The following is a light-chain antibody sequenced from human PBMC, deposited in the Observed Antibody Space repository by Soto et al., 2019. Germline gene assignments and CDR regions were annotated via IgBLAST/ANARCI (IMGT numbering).Light chain of an antibody. Sequence: ETVLTQSPGTLSLSPGERATLSCRASQSVSSSSLAWYQHKPGQAPRLLIYDASSRATGIPDRFSGSGSGTDFTLTISRLEPEDFAVYYCQQYGSSITFGQGTRLEIK. CDR1: QSVSSSS. CDR2: DAS. V-gene: IGKV3-20*01. J-gene: IGKJ5*01. CDR3: QQYGSSIT.